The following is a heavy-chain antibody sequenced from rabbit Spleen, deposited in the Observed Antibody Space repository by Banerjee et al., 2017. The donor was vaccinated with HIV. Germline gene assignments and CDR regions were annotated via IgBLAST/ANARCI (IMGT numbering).Heavy chain of an antibody. V-gene: IGHV1S45*01. CDR3: ARDTGSSFSTYGMDL. CDR1: GVSFNDKDV. D-gene: IGHD8-1*01. J-gene: IGHJ6*01. CDR2: IAGSSGGFT. Sequence: LEESGGGLVQPEGSLTLTCKASGVSFNDKDVMCWVRQAPGKGLEWIACIAGSSGGFTYSATWAKGRFTCSKTSSTTVTLQMTSLTVADTATYFCARDTGSSFSTYGMDLWGPGTLVTVS.